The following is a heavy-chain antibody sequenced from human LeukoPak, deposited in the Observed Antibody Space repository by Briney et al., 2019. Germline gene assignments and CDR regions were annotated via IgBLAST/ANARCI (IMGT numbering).Heavy chain of an antibody. CDR2: IYPGDSTT. CDR1: GYTFVSYW. V-gene: IGHV5-51*01. D-gene: IGHD3-10*01. J-gene: IGHJ4*02. Sequence: GESLKISCKTSGYTFVSYWIAWVRQMPGKGLEWMGVIYPGDSTTKYSPSFQGQVTISADKSISTAYLQWSSLKASDTAMYYCARLEGSGSYYIDYWGQGTLVTVSS. CDR3: ARLEGSGSYYIDY.